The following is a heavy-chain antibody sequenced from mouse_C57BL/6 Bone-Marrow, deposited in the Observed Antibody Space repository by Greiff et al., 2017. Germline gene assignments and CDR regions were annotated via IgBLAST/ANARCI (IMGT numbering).Heavy chain of an antibody. J-gene: IGHJ1*03. CDR1: GYTFTSYW. V-gene: IGHV1-69*01. CDR3: ARTVWNYGSSYWYFDV. CDR2: IDPSDSYT. Sequence: VKLQQPGAELVMPGASVKLSCKASGYTFTSYWMHWVKQRPGQGLEWIGEIDPSDSYTNYNQKFKGKSTLTVDKSSSTAYMQRSSLTSEDSAVYYCARTVWNYGSSYWYFDVWGTGTTVTVSS. D-gene: IGHD1-1*01.